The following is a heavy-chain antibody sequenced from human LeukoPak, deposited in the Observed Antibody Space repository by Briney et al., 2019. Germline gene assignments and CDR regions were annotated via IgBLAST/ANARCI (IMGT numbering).Heavy chain of an antibody. CDR2: FYRGEIT. CDR3: ARDDDTTGRYSRFDY. V-gene: IGHV3-53*01. D-gene: IGHD3-22*01. J-gene: IGHJ4*02. CDR1: GFTVSSSY. Sequence: GGSLRLSCAASGFTVSSSYMYWVRQAPGKGLEWVSFFYRGEITYYAESVRGRFTVSRDTSKHTLYLQMSSLRAEDTAVYFCARDDDTTGRYSRFDYWGQGTLVTVSS.